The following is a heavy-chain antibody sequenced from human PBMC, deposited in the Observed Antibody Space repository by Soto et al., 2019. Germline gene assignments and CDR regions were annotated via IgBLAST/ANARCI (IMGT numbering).Heavy chain of an antibody. D-gene: IGHD7-27*01. CDR1: GFTFNNYW. J-gene: IGHJ4*02. CDR2: INSDGSST. V-gene: IGHV3-74*01. CDR3: ASSLLTPLDY. Sequence: GGSLRLSCAASGFTFNNYWMHWVRQAPGKGLVWVLRINSDGSSTSYADSVKGRFTISRDNAKNTLYLQMNSLRAEDTAVYYCASSLLTPLDYWGQGTLGTVSS.